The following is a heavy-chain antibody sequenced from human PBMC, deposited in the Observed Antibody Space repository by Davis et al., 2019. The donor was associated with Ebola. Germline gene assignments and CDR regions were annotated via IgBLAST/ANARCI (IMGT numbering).Heavy chain of an antibody. D-gene: IGHD2-15*01. Sequence: GGSLRLSCADSVITFSSYAMTWVRQAPGKGLEWLAVISYDGSNKYYADAVKGRFTISRHNSKNTLYLQMNSLRAEDTAVYYCAGGTYYYYGMDVWGQGTTVTVSS. CDR3: AGGTYYYYGMDV. CDR1: VITFSSYA. V-gene: IGHV3-30*14. J-gene: IGHJ6*02. CDR2: ISYDGSNK.